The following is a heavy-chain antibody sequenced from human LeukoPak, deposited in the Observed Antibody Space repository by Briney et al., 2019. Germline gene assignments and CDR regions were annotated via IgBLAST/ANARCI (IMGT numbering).Heavy chain of an antibody. V-gene: IGHV1-69*06. CDR1: GGTFSSYA. CDR2: IIPIFGTA. Sequence: GASVKASCKASGGTFSSYAISWVRQAPGQGLEWMGGIIPIFGTANYAQKFQGRVTITADKSTSTAYMELSSLRPEDTAVYYCARGLPGYSSSPRFDPWGQGTLVTVSS. CDR3: ARGLPGYSSSPRFDP. J-gene: IGHJ5*02. D-gene: IGHD6-13*01.